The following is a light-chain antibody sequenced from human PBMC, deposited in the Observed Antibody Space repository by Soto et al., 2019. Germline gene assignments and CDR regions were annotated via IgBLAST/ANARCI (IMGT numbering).Light chain of an antibody. CDR2: KAS. CDR1: QRITGW. V-gene: IGKV1-5*03. Sequence: DIPLTQSPSTLSASVGDRVTITCRASQRITGWLAWYQQKPGTATKLLIYKASNLQIGVTSRFSGSGSGTEFTLTISRLQPDDFAPYYRQHYTTTAEYIFPQGTRLEIK. CDR3: QHYTTTAEYI. J-gene: IGKJ2*01.